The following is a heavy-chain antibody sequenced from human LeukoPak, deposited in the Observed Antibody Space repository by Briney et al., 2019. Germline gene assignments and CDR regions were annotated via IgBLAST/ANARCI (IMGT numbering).Heavy chain of an antibody. D-gene: IGHD6-13*01. V-gene: IGHV3-7*01. CDR3: ARDLDSSSWPSFDY. Sequence: GGSLRQKNAASGFTFSSYWMSWVRQAPGKGLEWVANIKQDGSEKYYVDSVKGRFTISRDNAKNSLYLQMNSLRAEDTAVYYCARDLDSSSWPSFDYWGQGTLVTVSS. CDR1: GFTFSSYW. CDR2: IKQDGSEK. J-gene: IGHJ4*02.